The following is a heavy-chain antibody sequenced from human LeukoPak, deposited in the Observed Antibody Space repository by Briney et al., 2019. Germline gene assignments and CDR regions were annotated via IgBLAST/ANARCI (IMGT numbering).Heavy chain of an antibody. Sequence: GGSLRLSCAASGFTFSSYAMSWARQAPGKGLEWVSAISGSGGSTYYADSVKGRFTISRDNSKNTLYLQMNSLRAEDTAVYYCAKIRSPDYYGSGSYDYYFDYWGQGTLVTVSS. CDR1: GFTFSSYA. V-gene: IGHV3-23*01. CDR2: ISGSGGST. D-gene: IGHD3-10*01. J-gene: IGHJ4*02. CDR3: AKIRSPDYYGSGSYDYYFDY.